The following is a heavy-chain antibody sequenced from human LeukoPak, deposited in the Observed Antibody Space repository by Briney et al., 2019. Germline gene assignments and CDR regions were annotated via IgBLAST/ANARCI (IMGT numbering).Heavy chain of an antibody. D-gene: IGHD5-24*01. J-gene: IGHJ4*02. CDR3: ATDKMATNPLTLPY. CDR2: INPNSGGT. CDR1: GYTFTGYY. V-gene: IGHV1-2*02. Sequence: ASVKVSCKASGYTFTGYYMHWVRQAPGQGLEWMGWINPNSGGTEYAQKFQGRVTMTRDTSISTAYMELSRLKSDDTAVYYCATDKMATNPLTLPYRGQGTLITVSS.